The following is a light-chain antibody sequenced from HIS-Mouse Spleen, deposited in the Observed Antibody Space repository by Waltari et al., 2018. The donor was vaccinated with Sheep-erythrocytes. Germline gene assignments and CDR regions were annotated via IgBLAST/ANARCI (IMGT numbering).Light chain of an antibody. Sequence: SYELTQPPSVSVSPGQTARITCSGDALPKKYGYWYQQKSGQAPVLVIYEDSKRPSGIPDRFSGSKSGNTASLTVSGLQAEDEADYYCSSYAGSNNYVFGTGTKVTVL. J-gene: IGLJ1*01. CDR2: EDS. CDR3: SSYAGSNNYV. V-gene: IGLV3-10*01. CDR1: ALPKKY.